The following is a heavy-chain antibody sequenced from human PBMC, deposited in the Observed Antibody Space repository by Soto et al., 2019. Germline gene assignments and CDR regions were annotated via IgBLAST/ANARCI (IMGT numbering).Heavy chain of an antibody. V-gene: IGHV3-30*18. CDR3: VKDGTRSGKQVVTHDY. J-gene: IGHJ4*02. Sequence: PGGSLRLSCAASGFTFSSYGMHWVRQAPGKGPEWVAVISYDGSNKYYADSVKGRFTISRDNSKNTLYLQMNSLRAEDTAVYYCVKDGTRSGKQVVTHDYWGQGTLVTVSS. CDR1: GFTFSSYG. D-gene: IGHD3-10*01. CDR2: ISYDGSNK.